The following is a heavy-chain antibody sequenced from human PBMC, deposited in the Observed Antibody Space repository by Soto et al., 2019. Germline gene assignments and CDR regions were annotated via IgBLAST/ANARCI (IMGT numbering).Heavy chain of an antibody. CDR1: GRTFSSYA. CDR2: IIPIFGTA. Sequence: VQHFIKASGRTFSSYAISWFTKAPGKGLVWMRGIIPIFGTANYAQKSQGIGEMTADDSTSTAYMALTSLRSEDTAVYYCAREEAPYYYGSGINSNWFDPWG. J-gene: IGHJ5*02. V-gene: IGHV1-69*01. CDR3: AREEAPYYYGSGINSNWFDP. D-gene: IGHD3-10*01.